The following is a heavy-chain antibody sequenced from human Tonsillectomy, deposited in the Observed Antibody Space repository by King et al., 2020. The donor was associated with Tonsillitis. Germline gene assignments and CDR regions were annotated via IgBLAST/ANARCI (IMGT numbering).Heavy chain of an antibody. J-gene: IGHJ3*02. V-gene: IGHV4-34*01. CDR2: INHSGST. CDR3: ARSPNAFDI. Sequence: VQLQQWGAGLLKPSETLSLTCAVSGGSFSGYYWSWIRQPPGKGLEWIGEINHSGSTNYNPSLKSRVTISVDTSKNQFSLKLSSVTAADTAVYYCARSPNAFDIWGQGTMVTVSS. CDR1: GGSFSGYY.